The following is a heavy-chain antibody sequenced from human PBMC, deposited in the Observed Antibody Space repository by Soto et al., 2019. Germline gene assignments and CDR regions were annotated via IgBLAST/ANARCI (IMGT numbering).Heavy chain of an antibody. CDR1: GFTSSSYA. CDR3: ARVDPEDAFDI. D-gene: IGHD3-9*01. V-gene: IGHV3-64*01. Sequence: PGGSLRLSCAASGFTSSSYAMHWVRQAPGKGLEYVSAISSNGGSTYYANSVKGRFTISRDNSKNTLYLQMGSLRAEDMAVYYCARVDPEDAFDIWGQGTMVTVS. CDR2: ISSNGGST. J-gene: IGHJ3*02.